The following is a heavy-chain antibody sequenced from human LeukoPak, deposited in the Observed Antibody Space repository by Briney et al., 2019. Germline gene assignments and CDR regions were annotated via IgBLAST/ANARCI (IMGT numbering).Heavy chain of an antibody. CDR1: GYSISSGYY. D-gene: IGHD2-2*01. J-gene: IGHJ5*02. CDR3: ARVIGYCSSTSCYWFDP. V-gene: IGHV4-38-2*01. Sequence: SETLSLTCAVFGYSISSGYYWGWIRQPPGKGLEWIGSIYHSGSTYYNPSLKSRVTISVDMSKNQFSLKLSSVTAADTAVCYCARVIGYCSSTSCYWFDPWGQGTLVTVSS. CDR2: IYHSGST.